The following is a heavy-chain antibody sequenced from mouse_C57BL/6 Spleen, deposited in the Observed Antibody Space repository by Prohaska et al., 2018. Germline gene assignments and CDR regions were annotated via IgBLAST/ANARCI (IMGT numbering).Heavy chain of an antibody. CDR2: INPNNGGT. V-gene: IGHV1-26*01. CDR3: ARTYYDYLYYCEY. D-gene: IGHD2-4*01. J-gene: IGHJ2*01. CDR1: GYTFTDYY. Sequence: EVQLQQSGPELVKPGASVKISCKASGYTFTDYYMNWVKQSHGKSLEWIGDINPNNGGTSYNQKFKGKATLTVDKSSSTAYMELRSLTSDDAAVYYCARTYYDYLYYCEYWGQGTTLTVSS.